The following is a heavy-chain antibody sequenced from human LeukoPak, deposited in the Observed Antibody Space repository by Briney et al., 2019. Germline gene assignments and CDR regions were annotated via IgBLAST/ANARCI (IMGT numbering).Heavy chain of an antibody. CDR3: ARDTDHYFDY. CDR2: SSPYNGNT. V-gene: IGHV1-18*01. CDR1: GYTFSSYG. Sequence: ASVKVSCKTSGYTFSSYGLTWMRQAPGQGPEWLGWSSPYNGNTNYSQKFQGRVTMTTDASTNTAYMELRSLRSDDTAVYYCARDTDHYFDYWGQGTLVTVSS. D-gene: IGHD2-8*02. J-gene: IGHJ4*02.